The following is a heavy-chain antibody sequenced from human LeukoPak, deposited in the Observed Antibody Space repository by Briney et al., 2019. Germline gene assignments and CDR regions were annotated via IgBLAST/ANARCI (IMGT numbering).Heavy chain of an antibody. D-gene: IGHD7-27*01. Sequence: GGSLRLSCAASGFTFSSYAMSWVRQAPGKGLEWVSAISGSGGSTYYADSVKGRFTISRDNAKNSLSLQMNSLRAEDTAVYYCARSTGELDYWGQGTLVTVSS. J-gene: IGHJ4*02. CDR3: ARSTGELDY. CDR1: GFTFSSYA. V-gene: IGHV3-23*01. CDR2: ISGSGGST.